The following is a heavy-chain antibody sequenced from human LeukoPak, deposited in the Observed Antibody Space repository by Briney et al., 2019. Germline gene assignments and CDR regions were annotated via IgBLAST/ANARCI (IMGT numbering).Heavy chain of an antibody. J-gene: IGHJ4*02. CDR2: IYYSGST. V-gene: IGHV4-59*01. Sequence: SETLSLTCTVSGGSISSYYWSWIRQPPGKGLEWIGYIYYSGSTNYNPSLKSRVTISVDTSKNQFSLKLSSVTAADTAVYYCARGVSGYSSSWYLSLWGQGTLVTVSS. D-gene: IGHD6-13*01. CDR3: ARGVSGYSSSWYLSL. CDR1: GGSISSYY.